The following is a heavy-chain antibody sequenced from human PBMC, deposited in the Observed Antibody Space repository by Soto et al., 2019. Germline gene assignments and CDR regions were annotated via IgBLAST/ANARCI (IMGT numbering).Heavy chain of an antibody. CDR3: AILNSGSYSYHGMDV. Sequence: EVQLLESGGDLVQPGGSLRLSCAASGFTFSSYAMNWVRQAPGKGLEWVSAISGSGGNTFYADSVKGRFTISRDNSKNTRFLQMHSLRAEDTAIYYWAILNSGSYSYHGMDVWCQGTTVTFSS. CDR1: GFTFSSYA. D-gene: IGHD1-26*01. CDR2: ISGSGGNT. J-gene: IGHJ6*02. V-gene: IGHV3-23*01.